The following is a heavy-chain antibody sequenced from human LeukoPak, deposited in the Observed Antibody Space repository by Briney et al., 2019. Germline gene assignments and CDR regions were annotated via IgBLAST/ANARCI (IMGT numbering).Heavy chain of an antibody. J-gene: IGHJ4*02. CDR1: GGTFSSYA. D-gene: IGHD6-13*01. Sequence: EASVKVSCKASGGTFSSYAISWVRQAPWQGLEWMGRIIPILGIANYAQKFQGRVTITADKSTSTAYMELSSLRSEDTAVYYCARAGISSSWEYYFDYWGQGTLVTVSS. CDR2: IIPILGIA. CDR3: ARAGISSSWEYYFDY. V-gene: IGHV1-69*04.